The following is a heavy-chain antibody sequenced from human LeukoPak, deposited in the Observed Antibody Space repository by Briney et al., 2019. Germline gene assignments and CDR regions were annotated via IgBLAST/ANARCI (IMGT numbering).Heavy chain of an antibody. CDR2: INQSGST. CDR3: ARANLHWAMVKDLDY. V-gene: IGHV4-34*01. J-gene: IGHJ4*02. D-gene: IGHD5-18*01. Sequence: SETLSLTCTVSGGSISSYYWSWIRQPPGKGLEWIGEINQSGSTNYNPSLKSRVTISVDTSKNQFSLKLSSVTAADTAVFYCARANLHWAMVKDLDYWGQGTLATVSS. CDR1: GGSISSYY.